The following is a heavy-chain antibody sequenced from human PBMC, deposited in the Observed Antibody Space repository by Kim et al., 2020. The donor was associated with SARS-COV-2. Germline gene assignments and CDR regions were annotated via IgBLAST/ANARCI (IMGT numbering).Heavy chain of an antibody. CDR2: ISGDGGST. V-gene: IGHV3-43*02. CDR1: GFTFDDYA. D-gene: IGHD3-10*01. CDR3: AKDYYGSGSYYWVATLYYYGMDV. J-gene: IGHJ6*02. Sequence: GSLRLSCAASGFTFDDYAMHWVRQAPGKGLEWVSLISGDGGSTYYADSVKGRFTISRDNSKNSLYLQMNSLRTEDTALYYCAKDYYGSGSYYWVATLYYYGMDVWGQVTTVPVSS.